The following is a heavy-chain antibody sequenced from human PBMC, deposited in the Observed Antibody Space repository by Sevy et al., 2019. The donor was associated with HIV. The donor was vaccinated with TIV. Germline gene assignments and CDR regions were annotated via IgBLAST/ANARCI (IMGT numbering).Heavy chain of an antibody. V-gene: IGHV3-73*01. CDR2: IRSKGNSYAT. CDR3: TRGRARDSSSWYDYFDY. D-gene: IGHD6-13*01. J-gene: IGHJ4*02. Sequence: GGSLRLSCAASGFTFSGSAMQWVRQASGKGLEWVGRIRSKGNSYATAYAASVKGRFTISRDDSKNTVDLQMNSLKTEDTAVYYCTRGRARDSSSWYDYFDYWGQGTLVTVSS. CDR1: GFTFSGSA.